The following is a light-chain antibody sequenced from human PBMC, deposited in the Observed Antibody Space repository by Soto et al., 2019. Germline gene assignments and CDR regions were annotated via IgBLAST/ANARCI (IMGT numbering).Light chain of an antibody. CDR3: AVWDDSPDSPSGRSWV. CDR1: SSNIGSHT. CDR2: SND. Sequence: QSVLTQPPSASATPGQRVAISCSGSSSNIGSHTVNWYHQLPGTAPKLLIYSNDQRPSGVPGRFSGSKSGTSASLAISGLQSEDEGEYYCAVWDDSPDSPSGRSWVFGGGTKVTVL. J-gene: IGLJ3*02. V-gene: IGLV1-44*01.